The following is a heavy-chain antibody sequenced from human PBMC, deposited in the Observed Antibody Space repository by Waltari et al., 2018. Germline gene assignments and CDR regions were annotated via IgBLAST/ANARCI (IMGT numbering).Heavy chain of an antibody. V-gene: IGHV1-69*04. CDR3: ARSLTAAAYGMDV. Sequence: QVQLVQSGAEVKKPGSSVKVSCKASGGTFSSYAISWVRQAPGQGLEWMGRIIPILGIANYAQKFQGRVTITADKSTSTAYMELSSLRSEDTAVYYCARSLTAAAYGMDVWGQGTTVTVSS. J-gene: IGHJ6*02. CDR2: IIPILGIA. CDR1: GGTFSSYA.